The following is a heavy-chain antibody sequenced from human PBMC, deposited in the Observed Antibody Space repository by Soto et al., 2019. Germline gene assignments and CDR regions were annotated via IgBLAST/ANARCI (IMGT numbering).Heavy chain of an antibody. J-gene: IGHJ6*02. CDR2: IWYDGSNK. CDR1: GFTFSSYG. CDR3: AREYYDFWSGYYGSYYGMDV. Sequence: PGGSLRLSCAASGFTFSSYGMHWVRQAPGKGLEWVAVIWYDGSNKYYADSVKGRFTISRDNSKNTLYLQMNSLRAEDTAVYYCAREYYDFWSGYYGSYYGMDVWGQGTTVTVSS. V-gene: IGHV3-33*01. D-gene: IGHD3-3*01.